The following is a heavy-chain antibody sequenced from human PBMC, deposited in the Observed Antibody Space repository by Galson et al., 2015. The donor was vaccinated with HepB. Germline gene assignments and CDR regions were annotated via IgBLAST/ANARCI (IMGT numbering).Heavy chain of an antibody. CDR1: GFTFSSFA. V-gene: IGHV3-30-3*01. Sequence: SLRLSCAASGFTFSSFAMHWVRQAPGKGPEWVAIISYDGSSKYYADSVKGRFTISRDNSKNTLYLQMNSLRAEDTAVYYCARDPIVVVPAAHFDYWGQGTLVTVSS. D-gene: IGHD2-2*01. CDR2: ISYDGSSK. CDR3: ARDPIVVVPAAHFDY. J-gene: IGHJ4*02.